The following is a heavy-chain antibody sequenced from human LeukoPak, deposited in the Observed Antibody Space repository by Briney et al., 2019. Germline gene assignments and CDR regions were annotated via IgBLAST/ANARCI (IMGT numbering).Heavy chain of an antibody. CDR3: ARGVVTQRYYMDV. D-gene: IGHD3-22*01. V-gene: IGHV4-61*02. CDR1: GDSLSSGSYY. J-gene: IGHJ6*03. CDR2: IYYSGNT. Sequence: SETLSLTCTVSGDSLSSGSYYWSWIRQTAGKGLEWIGRIYYSGNTNYNPSLRSRVTISVDTSKNQFSLNIYSLTAADTAVYFCARGVVTQRYYMDVWGKGTTVTVSS.